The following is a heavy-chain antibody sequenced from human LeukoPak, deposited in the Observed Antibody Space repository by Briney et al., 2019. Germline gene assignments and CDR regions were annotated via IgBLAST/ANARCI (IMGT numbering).Heavy chain of an antibody. J-gene: IGHJ6*03. CDR3: ARQPGYYGSGSYYSYYYYMDV. V-gene: IGHV3-21*01. CDR2: ITTSSNYI. Sequence: PGGSLRLSCAASGFTFSAYNMNWVRRTPGKGLEWVSSITTSSNYIYYADSVKGRFTISRDNTKNSLYLQMNSLRAEDTAVYYCARQPGYYGSGSYYSYYYYMDVWGKGTTVTISS. CDR1: GFTFSAYN. D-gene: IGHD3-10*01.